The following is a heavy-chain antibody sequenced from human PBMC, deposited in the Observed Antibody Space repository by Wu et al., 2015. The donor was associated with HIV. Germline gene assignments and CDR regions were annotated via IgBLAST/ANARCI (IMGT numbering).Heavy chain of an antibody. V-gene: IGHV1-46*01. J-gene: IGHJ6*03. Sequence: QVQLVQSGAEMKKPGASVKVSCKASGYTFINYYIHWVRQAPGQGLEWMGIIDPGDGKTRSAQKFQGRVTVTRDTSIRTAYMELRRLRSDDTAVYYCARDRSRLDFYMDVVGQRDHGHRLL. CDR3: ARDRSRLDFYMDV. CDR1: GYTFINYY. CDR2: IDPGDGKT. D-gene: IGHD3-16*01.